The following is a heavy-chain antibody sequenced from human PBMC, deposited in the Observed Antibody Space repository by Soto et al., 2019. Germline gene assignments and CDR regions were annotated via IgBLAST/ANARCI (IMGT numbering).Heavy chain of an antibody. D-gene: IGHD6-13*01. V-gene: IGHV3-23*01. CDR2: ISGSGGST. J-gene: IGHJ6*02. Sequence: RLSCAASGFTFSSYAMSWVRQAPGKGLEWVSAISGSGGSTYYADSVKGRFTISRDNSKNTLYLQMNSLRAEDTAVYYCAKDISSSWYYYYGMDVWGQGTTVTVSS. CDR1: GFTFSSYA. CDR3: AKDISSSWYYYYGMDV.